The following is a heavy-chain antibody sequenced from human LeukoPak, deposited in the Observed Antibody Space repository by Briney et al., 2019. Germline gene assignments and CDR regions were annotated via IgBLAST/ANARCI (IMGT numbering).Heavy chain of an antibody. J-gene: IGHJ4*02. CDR3: ARETRDGYHTR. CDR1: GGSVSSNSYY. D-gene: IGHD5-24*01. Sequence: SETLSLTCTVSGGSVSSNSYYWSWIRQPPGKGLAWIGYIHYSGSTNYNPSLKSRVTISIHTSKNQFSLKLSSVTAADTAVYYCARETRDGYHTRWGQGTLVTVSS. CDR2: IHYSGST. V-gene: IGHV4-61*01.